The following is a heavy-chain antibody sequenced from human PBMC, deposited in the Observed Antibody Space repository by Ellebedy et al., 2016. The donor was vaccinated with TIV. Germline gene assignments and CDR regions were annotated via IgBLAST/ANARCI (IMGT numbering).Heavy chain of an antibody. Sequence: GESLKISCKGSGYSFTSYWIGWVRQMPGKGLEWMGIIYPGDSDTRYSPSFQGQVTISADKSISTAYLQWSSLKASDTAMYYCASLGGCSGGSCSGPATAFDIWGQGTMVTVSS. CDR1: GYSFTSYW. CDR3: ASLGGCSGGSCSGPATAFDI. J-gene: IGHJ3*02. V-gene: IGHV5-51*01. D-gene: IGHD2-15*01. CDR2: IYPGDSDT.